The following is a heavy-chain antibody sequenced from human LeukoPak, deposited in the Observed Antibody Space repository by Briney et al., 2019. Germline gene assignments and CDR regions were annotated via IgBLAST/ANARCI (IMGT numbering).Heavy chain of an antibody. CDR2: ISGSGPGT. CDR3: AKLGAGASDI. J-gene: IGHJ3*02. Sequence: GGSLRLSCAASGFTFISYAMIWVRQAPGKGLEWVSAISGSGPGTYYADSVKGRFTISRDNSKNTLYLQMNSLRAEDTAVYYCAKLGAGASDIWDQGTMLTVSS. V-gene: IGHV3-23*01. D-gene: IGHD1-26*01. CDR1: GFTFISYA.